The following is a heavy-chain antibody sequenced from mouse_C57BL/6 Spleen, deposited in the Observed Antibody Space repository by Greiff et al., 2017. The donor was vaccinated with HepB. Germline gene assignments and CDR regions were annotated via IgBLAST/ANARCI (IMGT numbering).Heavy chain of an antibody. J-gene: IGHJ3*01. CDR3: ARDSNYED. D-gene: IGHD2-5*01. CDR1: GFTFSDYG. V-gene: IGHV5-17*01. Sequence: EVQGVESGGGLVKPGGSLKLSCAASGFTFSDYGMHWVRQAPEKGLEWVAYISSGSSTIYYADTVKGRFTISRDNAKNTLFLQMTSLRSEDTAMYYCARDSNYEDWGQGTLVTVSA. CDR2: ISSGSSTI.